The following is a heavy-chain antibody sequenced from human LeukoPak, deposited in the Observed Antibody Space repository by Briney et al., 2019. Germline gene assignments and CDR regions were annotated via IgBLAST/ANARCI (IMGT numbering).Heavy chain of an antibody. CDR1: GSSISSYY. CDR2: IYYSGST. V-gene: IGHV4-59*01. CDR3: ARGRRDPL. Sequence: SETLSLTFTVSGSSISSYYWSWIRQPPGKGLEWIGYIYYSGSTNYNPSLKSRVTMSVDTSKNQLSLKLSSVTAADTAVYYCARGRRDPLWGRGTLVTVSS. J-gene: IGHJ2*01. D-gene: IGHD5-24*01.